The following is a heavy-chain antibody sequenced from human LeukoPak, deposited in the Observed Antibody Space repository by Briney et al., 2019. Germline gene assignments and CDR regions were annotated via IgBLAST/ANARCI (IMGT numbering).Heavy chain of an antibody. V-gene: IGHV4-59*08. CDR3: ARQGYGGNSEFAY. Sequence: SEALSLTRTVSTGSISSYYWSWIRQPPGKGLEWIGYIYYSGSTNYNPSLKSRVTISVDTSKNQFSLKLSSVTAADTAVYYCARQGYGGNSEFAYWGQGTLVTVSS. J-gene: IGHJ4*02. CDR2: IYYSGST. D-gene: IGHD4-23*01. CDR1: TGSISSYY.